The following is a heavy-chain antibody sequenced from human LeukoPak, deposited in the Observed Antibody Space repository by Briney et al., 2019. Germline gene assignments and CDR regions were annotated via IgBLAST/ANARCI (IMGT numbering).Heavy chain of an antibody. V-gene: IGHV3-48*01. J-gene: IGHJ6*03. CDR2: MSRNSDSE. CDR3: VRSSSGYYFYMDV. Sequence: GGSLRLSCAGTGYTFSSYGMNWVRQAPGKGLEWVSSMSRNSDSEKYADSVRGRFTISRDNAKNSLHLQMNSLRAEDTAVYYCVRSSSGYYFYMDVWGKGTTVTVSS. CDR1: GYTFSSYG. D-gene: IGHD3-9*01.